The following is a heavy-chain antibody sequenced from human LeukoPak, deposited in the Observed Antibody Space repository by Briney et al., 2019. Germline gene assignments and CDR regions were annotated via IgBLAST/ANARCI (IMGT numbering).Heavy chain of an antibody. CDR2: ISPGGST. CDR1: GFTLSSYE. J-gene: IGHJ4*02. D-gene: IGHD1-7*01. Sequence: GGSLRLSCAASGFTLSSYEMNWVRQAPGKGLEWVSHISPGGSTLYADSVKGRFSTSRDDAKSSLFLQMNSLRAEDTAVYYCVRDSELAGDRSEYWGQGTLVTVSS. CDR3: VRDSELAGDRSEY. V-gene: IGHV3-48*03.